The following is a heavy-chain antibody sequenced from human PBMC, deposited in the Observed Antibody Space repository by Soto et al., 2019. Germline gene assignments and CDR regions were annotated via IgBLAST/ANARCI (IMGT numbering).Heavy chain of an antibody. CDR1: GGSISTYY. CDR3: ARSMFYSDGSNYSPFDY. CDR2: IHYSGST. D-gene: IGHD3-22*01. Sequence: SETLSLTCTVSGGSISTYYWSWIRQPPGKGLEWIGNIHYSGSTNYNPSLKSRVTISVDTSKNQFSLKLSSVTAADTAVYYCARSMFYSDGSNYSPFDYWGQGTLVTVSS. V-gene: IGHV4-59*12. J-gene: IGHJ4*02.